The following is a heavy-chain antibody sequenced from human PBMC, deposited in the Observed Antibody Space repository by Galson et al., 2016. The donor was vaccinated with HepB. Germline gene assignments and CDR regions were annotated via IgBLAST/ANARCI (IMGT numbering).Heavy chain of an antibody. D-gene: IGHD5-12*01. V-gene: IGHV1-69*06. Sequence: SVKVSCKASGGTFTSYGFNWVRQAPGQGLEWMGGITPIYASTHYAQNFQGRVTITADKSTSTAYMELSSLRSEDAAVYYCATSRGYSGYVWGEIDYYYYGVAVWGQGTTVTVSS. CDR3: ATSRGYSGYVWGEIDYYYYGVAV. CDR2: ITPIYAST. CDR1: GGTFTSYG. J-gene: IGHJ6*02.